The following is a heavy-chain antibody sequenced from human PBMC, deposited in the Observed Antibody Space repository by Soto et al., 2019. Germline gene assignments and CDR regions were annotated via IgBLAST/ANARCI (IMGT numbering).Heavy chain of an antibody. Sequence: GGSLRLSCAASGFTFSSYSMNWVRQAPEKGLEWVSSISSSSRYIYYADSVKGRFTISRDNAKNSLYLQMNSLRAEDTAVYYCARGCSTSCYAGIRNDYWGQGTLVTVSS. V-gene: IGHV3-21*01. CDR2: ISSSSRYI. CDR3: ARGCSTSCYAGIRNDY. D-gene: IGHD2-2*01. CDR1: GFTFSSYS. J-gene: IGHJ4*02.